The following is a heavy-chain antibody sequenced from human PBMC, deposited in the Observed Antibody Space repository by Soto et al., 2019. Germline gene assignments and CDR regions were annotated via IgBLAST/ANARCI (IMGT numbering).Heavy chain of an antibody. D-gene: IGHD6-13*01. J-gene: IGHJ5*02. CDR2: IYYSGST. Sequence: QVQLQESGPGLVKPSQTLSLTCTVSGGSISSGGYYWSWIRQHPGKGLEWIGYIYYSGSTYYNPSLKGRVTISLDTSKNQFSLKLSSVTAADTAVYYCAREYGAAAGTGDNWFAPWGQGTLVTVSS. CDR1: GGSISSGGYY. CDR3: AREYGAAAGTGDNWFAP. V-gene: IGHV4-31*03.